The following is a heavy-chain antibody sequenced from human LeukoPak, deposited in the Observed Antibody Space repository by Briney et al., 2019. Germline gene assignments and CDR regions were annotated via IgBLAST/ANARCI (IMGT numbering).Heavy chain of an antibody. CDR3: ARGGSWFGELLFPPNYYYYYGMDV. V-gene: IGHV1-18*01. Sequence: ASVKVSCKASGYTFTGYGISWVRQAPGQGLEWMGWISAYNGNTNYAQKLQGRVTMTTDTSTSTAYMELRSLRSDDTAVYYCARGGSWFGELLFPPNYYYYYGMDVWGQGTTVTVSS. D-gene: IGHD3-10*01. CDR2: ISAYNGNT. CDR1: GYTFTGYG. J-gene: IGHJ6*02.